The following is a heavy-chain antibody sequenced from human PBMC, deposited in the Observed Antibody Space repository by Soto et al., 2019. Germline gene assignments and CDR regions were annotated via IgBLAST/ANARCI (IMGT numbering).Heavy chain of an antibody. CDR2: IYYRGNA. V-gene: IGHV4-39*01. CDR3: ARLEGLATISYFFDF. CDR1: DDSINSDKYY. J-gene: IGHJ4*02. Sequence: PSETLSLTCSVSDDSINSDKYYWGWIRQPPGKGLEWIGSIYYRGNAYYNPSLQTRVTISLDKSKSQFSLKLNSVTAADSAVYFCARLEGLATISYFFDFWGPGALVTVSS. D-gene: IGHD3-9*01.